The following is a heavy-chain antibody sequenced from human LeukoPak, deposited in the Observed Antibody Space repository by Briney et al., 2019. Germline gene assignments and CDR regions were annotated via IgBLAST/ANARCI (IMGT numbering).Heavy chain of an antibody. CDR1: GYTFTSHV. CDR2: INPNSGGT. D-gene: IGHD4-17*01. V-gene: IGHV1-2*02. J-gene: IGHJ3*02. CDR3: ARVREDYGDYPLEGAFDI. Sequence: ASVKVSCKASGYTFTSHVINWVRQAPGQGLEWMGWINPNSGGTNYAQKFQGRVTMTRDTSISTAYMELSRLRSDDTAVYYCARVREDYGDYPLEGAFDIWGQGTMVTVSS.